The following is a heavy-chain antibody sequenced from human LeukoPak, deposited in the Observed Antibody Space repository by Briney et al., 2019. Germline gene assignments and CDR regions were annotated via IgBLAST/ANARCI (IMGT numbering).Heavy chain of an antibody. V-gene: IGHV3-30*03. J-gene: IGHJ4*02. Sequence: GGSLRLSCAASGFTFSSYGMHWVRQAPGKGLEWVAVISYDGSNKYYADSVKGRFTISRDNSKNTLYLQMNSLRAEDTAVYYCASASLSWSTGGDYWGQGTLVTVSS. CDR3: ASASLSWSTGGDY. D-gene: IGHD6-13*01. CDR2: ISYDGSNK. CDR1: GFTFSSYG.